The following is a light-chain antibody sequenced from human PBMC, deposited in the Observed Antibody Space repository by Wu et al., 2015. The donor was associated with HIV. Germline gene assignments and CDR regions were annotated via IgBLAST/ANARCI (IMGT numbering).Light chain of an antibody. J-gene: IGKJ4*01. V-gene: IGKV3-20*01. CDR2: GAS. CDR1: RSVSSNY. Sequence: EIVLTQSPGTLSLSPGERVTLSCRASRSVSSNYFAWYQQKPGQSPRLLIYGASSRATGIPDRFSGSGSGTDFTLTISRLEPEDFAVYFCQQYGSSPLTFGGGTEGGDQT. CDR3: QQYGSSPLT.